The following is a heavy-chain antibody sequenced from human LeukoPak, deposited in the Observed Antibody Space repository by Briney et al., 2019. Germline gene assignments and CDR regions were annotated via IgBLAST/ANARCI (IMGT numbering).Heavy chain of an antibody. D-gene: IGHD2-21*02. CDR2: INHSGST. J-gene: IGHJ3*02. Sequence: SETLSLTCAVYGGSFSGYYWSWIRQPPGKGLEWIGEINHSGSTNYNPSLKSRVTISVDTSKNQFSLKLSSVTAADTAVYYCARQKPSRSLIVVVTANDAFDIWGQGTMVTVSS. CDR1: GGSFSGYY. CDR3: ARQKPSRSLIVVVTANDAFDI. V-gene: IGHV4-34*01.